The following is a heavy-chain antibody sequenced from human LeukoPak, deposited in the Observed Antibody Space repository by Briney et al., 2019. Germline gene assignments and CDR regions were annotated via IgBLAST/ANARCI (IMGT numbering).Heavy chain of an antibody. Sequence: PGGSLRLSCAASGFTFSSYSMNWVRQAPGKGLEWVSSISSRSSFIYYADSVKGRFTISRDNAKNSLYLQMNSLRAEDTAVYYCARATAQRYYYYGMDVWGQGTTVTVSS. J-gene: IGHJ6*02. CDR2: ISSRSSFI. V-gene: IGHV3-21*01. CDR1: GFTFSSYS. D-gene: IGHD5-18*01. CDR3: ARATAQRYYYYGMDV.